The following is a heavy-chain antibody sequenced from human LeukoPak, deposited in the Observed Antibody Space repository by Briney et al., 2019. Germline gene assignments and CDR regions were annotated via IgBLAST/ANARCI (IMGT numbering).Heavy chain of an antibody. CDR1: GGSISSYY. J-gene: IGHJ4*02. Sequence: SETLSLTCTVSGGSISSYYWSWIRQPPGKGLEWIGYIYYSGSTNYNPSLKSRVTISVDTSKNQFSLKLSSVTAADTAVYYCARVNYYDSSGYYYLYFDYWGQGTLVTVSS. CDR3: ARVNYYDSSGYYYLYFDY. D-gene: IGHD3-22*01. V-gene: IGHV4-59*12. CDR2: IYYSGST.